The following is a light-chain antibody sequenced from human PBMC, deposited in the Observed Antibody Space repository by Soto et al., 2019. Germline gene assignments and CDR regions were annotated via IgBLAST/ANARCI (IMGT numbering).Light chain of an antibody. Sequence: EIVLTQSPATLSLSPGERATLSCRASQSVSRHLAWYQQKPGQAPRLLIYDASNRATGIPARFSGSGSGTDFTLTISRLEPEDFAVYYCQQYGTSPRTFGQGTKVDIK. J-gene: IGKJ1*01. CDR3: QQYGTSPRT. CDR2: DAS. V-gene: IGKV3-11*01. CDR1: QSVSRH.